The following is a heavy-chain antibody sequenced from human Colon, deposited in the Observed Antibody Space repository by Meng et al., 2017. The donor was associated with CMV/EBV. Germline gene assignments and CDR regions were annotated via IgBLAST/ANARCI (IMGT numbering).Heavy chain of an antibody. Sequence: SETLSLTCSVSDDSITNTNYYWGWIRQAPGKGLEWIATIYRGKYMYYNSSLKSRVTISADTSKNEFSLKMASVTAADTAIYYCARERVVDLSPHDHPGMDVWGQGTTVTVSS. CDR1: DDSITNTNYY. D-gene: IGHD3-16*02. CDR3: ARERVVDLSPHDHPGMDV. CDR2: IYRGKYM. V-gene: IGHV4-39*07. J-gene: IGHJ6*02.